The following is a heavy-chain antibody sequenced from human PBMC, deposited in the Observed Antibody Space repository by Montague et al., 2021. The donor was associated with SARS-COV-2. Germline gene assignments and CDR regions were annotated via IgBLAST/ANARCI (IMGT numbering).Heavy chain of an antibody. CDR3: AREATGTNYYYYGMDV. Sequence: SETLSLTCTVSSGSISSYFWSWIRQPPGKGLEWIGYINHSGSTNYNPSLKSRVTISVDTSKNQFSLKLSSVTAADTAVYYCAREATGTNYYYYGMDVWGQGTTVTVSS. V-gene: IGHV4-59*01. CDR2: INHSGST. CDR1: SGSISSYF. D-gene: IGHD1-1*01. J-gene: IGHJ6*02.